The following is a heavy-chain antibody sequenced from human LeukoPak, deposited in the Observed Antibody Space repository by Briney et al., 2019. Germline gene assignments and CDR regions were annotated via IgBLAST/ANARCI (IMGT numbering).Heavy chain of an antibody. CDR3: ARDPVASPLVAFDI. CDR1: GFTFSNYW. CDR2: IKQDGSEK. D-gene: IGHD2-21*01. J-gene: IGHJ3*02. Sequence: GGSLRLSCAASGFTFSNYWMSLVRQAPGKGLEWVANIKQDGSEKNYVDSVKGRFTISRDNAKNSLYLQMNSLRAEDTSVYYCARDPVASPLVAFDIWGQGTMVTVSS. V-gene: IGHV3-7*01.